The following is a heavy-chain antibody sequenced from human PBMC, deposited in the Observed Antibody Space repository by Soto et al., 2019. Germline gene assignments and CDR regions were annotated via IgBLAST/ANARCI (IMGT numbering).Heavy chain of an antibody. V-gene: IGHV1-18*01. CDR3: ARPRSGIYGYDAFDI. J-gene: IGHJ3*02. CDR2: ISAYNGNT. CDR1: GYTFTSYG. D-gene: IGHD4-17*01. Sequence: QVQLVQSGAEVKKPGASVKVSCKASGYTFTSYGISWVRQAPGQGLEWMGWISAYNGNTNYAQKLQGRVTMTTDTATSTDYMELRSLRSDDTAVYYCARPRSGIYGYDAFDIWGQGTMVTVSS.